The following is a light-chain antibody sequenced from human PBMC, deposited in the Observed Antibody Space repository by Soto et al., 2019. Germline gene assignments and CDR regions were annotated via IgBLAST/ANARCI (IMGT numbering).Light chain of an antibody. Sequence: QSALTQPASVSGSPGQSITISCTGTSCDVDACDYVSWYQQHPGKAPKLMIFEVSDRPAGVSDRFSGSKSGSTASLTISGLQAEDEADYFCTSFTSSSTQVFGTGTKVTVL. V-gene: IGLV2-14*01. J-gene: IGLJ1*01. CDR1: SCDVDACDY. CDR2: EVS. CDR3: TSFTSSSTQV.